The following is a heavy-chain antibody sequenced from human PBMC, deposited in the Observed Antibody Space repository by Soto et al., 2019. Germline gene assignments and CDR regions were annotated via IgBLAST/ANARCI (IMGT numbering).Heavy chain of an antibody. CDR1: GFTFSRYA. CDR3: AKSLRPVYYFYGMDV. Sequence: GGSLRLSCAASGFTFSRYAMHWVRQAPGKGLEWVAVISYDGSNKYYGDSVKGRFTTSRDNSKNTLDLQINSLRAEDTALYYCAKSLRPVYYFYGMDVWGQGTTVTVSS. V-gene: IGHV3-30-3*02. J-gene: IGHJ6*02. CDR2: ISYDGSNK.